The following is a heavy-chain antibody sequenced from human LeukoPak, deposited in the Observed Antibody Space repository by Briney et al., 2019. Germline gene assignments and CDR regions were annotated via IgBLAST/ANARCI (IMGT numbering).Heavy chain of an antibody. J-gene: IGHJ4*02. V-gene: IGHV3-23*01. D-gene: IGHD1-7*01. CDR1: GFTFSSYA. CDR3: ARMNYVSSGWGAPFDY. CDR2: VSGSGGST. Sequence: GGSLRLSCAASGFTFSSYAMSWVRQAPGKGLEWVSTVSGSGGSTYYAESVKGRFTISRDNDKNSLYLQMNSLRAEDTAVYYCARMNYVSSGWGAPFDYWGQGTLVTVSS.